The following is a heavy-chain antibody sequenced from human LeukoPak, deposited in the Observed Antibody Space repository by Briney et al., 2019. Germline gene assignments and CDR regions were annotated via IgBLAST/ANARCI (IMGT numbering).Heavy chain of an antibody. Sequence: GGSLRLSCAASGFTFTNYWMRWVRQAPGKGLEWVANIKQDGSEKHYVDSVKGRFTISRDNAKNSLYLQMNSLRAEDTAVYYCAKDERMLLLSASDYWGQGTLVTVSS. CDR2: IKQDGSEK. J-gene: IGHJ4*02. V-gene: IGHV3-7*01. D-gene: IGHD2-15*01. CDR1: GFTFTNYW. CDR3: AKDERMLLLSASDY.